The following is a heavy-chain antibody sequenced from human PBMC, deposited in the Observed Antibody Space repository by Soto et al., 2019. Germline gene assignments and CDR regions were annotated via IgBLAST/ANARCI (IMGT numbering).Heavy chain of an antibody. CDR3: AKDAGSTEYFFAS. CDR2: ISHDGSNT. Sequence: QVQVVESGGGVVQPGRSLRLSCAASGFTFSTYAMHWVRQAPGKGLEWVAVISHDGSNTDYGDSVKGRFTISRDNSKSTLSLQMNSLRPEDTGVYYCAKDAGSTEYFFASWGQGTLVSVSS. CDR1: GFTFSTYA. V-gene: IGHV3-30*18. J-gene: IGHJ4*02.